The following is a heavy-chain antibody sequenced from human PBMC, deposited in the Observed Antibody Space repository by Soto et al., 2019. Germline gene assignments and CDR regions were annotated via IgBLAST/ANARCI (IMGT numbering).Heavy chain of an antibody. CDR1: GFSFSVYG. Sequence: GGSMRLSCETSGFSFSVYGMHWVRQAPGKGLEWVAVIWYDASKQFYAASVEGRFTISRDNSKAILYLQMNSLRAEDTAVYYCAAWAEGATEVHWGQGTLVTVSS. J-gene: IGHJ4*02. CDR2: IWYDASKQ. V-gene: IGHV3-33*01. CDR3: AAWAEGATEVH. D-gene: IGHD2-15*01.